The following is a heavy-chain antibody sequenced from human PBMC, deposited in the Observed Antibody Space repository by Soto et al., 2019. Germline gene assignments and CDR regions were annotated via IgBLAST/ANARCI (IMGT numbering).Heavy chain of an antibody. Sequence: ASVKVSFKASGYTFTSYDIYWVRQATGQGLEWMGWMNPNTGNSGYAQKSQGRVTMTSDTSISTAHMELSSLRSEDTAVYYCARRAETNGWNGFGADKYYFDFWGQGTLVTVSS. V-gene: IGHV1-8*01. CDR1: GYTFTSYD. J-gene: IGHJ4*02. D-gene: IGHD1-1*01. CDR3: ARRAETNGWNGFGADKYYFDF. CDR2: MNPNTGNS.